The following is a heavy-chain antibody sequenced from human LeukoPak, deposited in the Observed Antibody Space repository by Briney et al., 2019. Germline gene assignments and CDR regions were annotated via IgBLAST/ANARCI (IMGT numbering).Heavy chain of an antibody. J-gene: IGHJ4*02. Sequence: GGSLRLSCAASGFTFSSYDMNWVRQAPGKGLEWVSYISTISSTKCCADSVKGRFTISRDNAKNSLYLQMNSLRDEDTAVYYCARGKIGYYYGDYDGYWGQGTLVTVSS. V-gene: IGHV3-48*02. CDR3: ARGKIGYYYGDYDGY. D-gene: IGHD4-17*01. CDR2: ISTISSTK. CDR1: GFTFSSYD.